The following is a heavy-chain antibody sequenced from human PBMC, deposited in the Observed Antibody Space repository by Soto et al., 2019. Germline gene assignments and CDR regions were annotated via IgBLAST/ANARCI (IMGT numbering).Heavy chain of an antibody. D-gene: IGHD3-9*01. CDR2: INGGSGYT. J-gene: IGHJ5*02. V-gene: IGHV1-3*01. Sequence: QVQLVQSGAELKKPGASVKVSCRTSGYTFTSHSMHWVRQAPGQRLDWMGWINGGSGYTRYSQKFHGRVNFTRDTSASTVALERSSLLSEDTAVYYCARARFEVDPWGQGTLVTVS. CDR3: ARARFEVDP. CDR1: GYTFTSHS.